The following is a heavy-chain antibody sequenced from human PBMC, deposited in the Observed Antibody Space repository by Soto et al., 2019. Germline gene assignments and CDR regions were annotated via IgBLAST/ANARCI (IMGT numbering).Heavy chain of an antibody. CDR1: GYSLNSADYY. Sequence: SETVSLTCTVSGYSLNSADYYWSWIRQHPGKGLEWIGYIHYSGSTYSVPSLRSRVTISIDTSKNQFSLKPNSVTAADTAVYYCARDRGYCTSTSCSNWHYYYYHMDVWGKGTTVTVSS. J-gene: IGHJ6*03. V-gene: IGHV4-31*03. D-gene: IGHD2-2*01. CDR3: ARDRGYCTSTSCSNWHYYYYHMDV. CDR2: IHYSGST.